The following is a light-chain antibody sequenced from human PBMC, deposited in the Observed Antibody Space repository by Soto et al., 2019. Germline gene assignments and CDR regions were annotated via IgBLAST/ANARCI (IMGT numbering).Light chain of an antibody. CDR3: QQHINWPLT. V-gene: IGKV3-11*01. Sequence: EIVLTQSPATLSLSPGERATLSCRASQTVSSSLAWYQQKPGQAPKPLIYEVSNRATGLPARFSGSGSGADFTLTISSLEPVDFALYYCQQHINWPLTFGGGTKV. J-gene: IGKJ4*01. CDR2: EVS. CDR1: QTVSSS.